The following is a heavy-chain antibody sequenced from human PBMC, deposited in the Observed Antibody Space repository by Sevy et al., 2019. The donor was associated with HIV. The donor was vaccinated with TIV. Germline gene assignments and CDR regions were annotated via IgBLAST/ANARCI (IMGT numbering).Heavy chain of an antibody. J-gene: IGHJ6*02. CDR2: IWYDGSNK. D-gene: IGHD5-18*01. CDR3: ARDGSMGGYSYGYGALDYYYYGMDV. Sequence: GGSLRLSCAASGFTFSSYGMHWVRQAPGKGPEWVAVIWYDGSNKYYADSVKGRFTISRDNSKNTLYLQMNSLRAEDTAVYYCARDGSMGGYSYGYGALDYYYYGMDVWGQGTTVTVSS. V-gene: IGHV3-33*01. CDR1: GFTFSSYG.